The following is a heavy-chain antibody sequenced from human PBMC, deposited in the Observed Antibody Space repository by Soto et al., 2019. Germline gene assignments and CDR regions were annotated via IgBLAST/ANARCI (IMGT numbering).Heavy chain of an antibody. Sequence: SETLSLTCTVSGGSISSSSYYWGWIRQPPGKGLEWIGSIYYSGSTYYNPSLKSRVTISVDTSKNQFSLKLSSVTAADTAVYYCARTMRGYCSGGSCYSSAAVGYWGQGTLVTVSS. D-gene: IGHD2-15*01. CDR1: GGSISSSSYY. V-gene: IGHV4-39*01. CDR2: IYYSGST. J-gene: IGHJ4*02. CDR3: ARTMRGYCSGGSCYSSAAVGY.